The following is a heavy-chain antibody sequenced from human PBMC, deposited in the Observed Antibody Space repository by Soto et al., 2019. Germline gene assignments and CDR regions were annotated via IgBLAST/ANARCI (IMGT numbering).Heavy chain of an antibody. J-gene: IGHJ3*02. CDR1: GYTFTSYE. Sequence: ASLMVSSKSSGYTFTSYEINWVQPDNGLGLEWMGWMNSNSANTGYAKKFQGRVTMTRNTSISTAYMELSSLRSEDTAVYYCARVRTPGVVLGVDDAFDIWGHGTMVTVSS. D-gene: IGHD3-3*01. CDR3: ARVRTPGVVLGVDDAFDI. CDR2: MNSNSANT. V-gene: IGHV1-8*02.